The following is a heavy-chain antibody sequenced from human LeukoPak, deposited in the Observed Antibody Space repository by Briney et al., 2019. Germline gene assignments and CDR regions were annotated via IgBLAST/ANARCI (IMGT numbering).Heavy chain of an antibody. CDR1: GYTFTSHG. CDR2: ISAYNGNT. CDR3: ARLKSHSSGYREFDY. J-gene: IGHJ4*02. V-gene: IGHV1-18*01. Sequence: ASVKVSCKASGYTFTSHGISWVRQAPGQGLEWMGWISAYNGNTNYAQKLQGRVTMTTDTSTSTAYMELRSLRSDDTAVYYCARLKSHSSGYREFDYWGQGTLVTVSS. D-gene: IGHD3-22*01.